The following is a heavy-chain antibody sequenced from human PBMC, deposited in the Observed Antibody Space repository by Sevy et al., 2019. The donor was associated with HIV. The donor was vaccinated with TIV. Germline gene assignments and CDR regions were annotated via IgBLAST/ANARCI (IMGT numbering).Heavy chain of an antibody. CDR2: VYNSWTT. Sequence: SETLSLTCTVSGGSISSYYWSWIRQPPGKGLEWIGYVYNSWTTNYNPSLKSRVTLSVDTSKTQFSLKLRSVTAADTAVYFCARTNENYQDTTRYEVSFDIWGQGTMVTVS. CDR1: GGSISSYY. CDR3: ARTNENYQDTTRYEVSFDI. V-gene: IGHV4-59*01. D-gene: IGHD3-22*01. J-gene: IGHJ3*02.